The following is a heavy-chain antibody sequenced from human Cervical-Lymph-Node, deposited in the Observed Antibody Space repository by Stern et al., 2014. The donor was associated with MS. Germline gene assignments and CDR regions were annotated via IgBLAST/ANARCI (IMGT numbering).Heavy chain of an antibody. V-gene: IGHV3-30*18. D-gene: IGHD6-19*01. CDR3: AKGTEGGWLQPTDY. CDR2: TSYDGSHK. CDR1: GFTFTSSG. Sequence: VQLVASGGGVVQPGRSMRLSCAASGFTFTSSGMHWVRQSPGKGLEWVAVTSYDGSHKYYADSVKGRFTIARDNSKNRGFMQMNTLRADDTAIYDWAKGTEGGWLQPTDYWGQGTLGTGSS. J-gene: IGHJ4*02.